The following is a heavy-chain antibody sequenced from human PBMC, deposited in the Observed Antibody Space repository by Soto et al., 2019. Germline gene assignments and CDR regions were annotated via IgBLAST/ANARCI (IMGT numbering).Heavy chain of an antibody. Sequence: ASVKVSCRASGYTFTSYGISWVRQAPGQGLEWMGWISAYNGNTNYAQKLQGRVTMTTDTSTSTAYMELRSLRSDGTAVYYCARDNPLRFLEWFRAGRAFDIRGQGTMV. CDR2: ISAYNGNT. J-gene: IGHJ3*02. D-gene: IGHD3-3*01. CDR1: GYTFTSYG. CDR3: ARDNPLRFLEWFRAGRAFDI. V-gene: IGHV1-18*04.